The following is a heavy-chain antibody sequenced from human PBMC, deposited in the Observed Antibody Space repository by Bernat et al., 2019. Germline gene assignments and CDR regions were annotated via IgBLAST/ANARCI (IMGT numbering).Heavy chain of an antibody. CDR3: ARVPRGGYGDYVLWWYFDL. D-gene: IGHD4-17*01. CDR1: GFTFSSYA. Sequence: QVQLVESGGGVVQPGRSLRLSCAASGFTFSSYAMHWVRQAPGKGLEWVAVISYDGSNKYYADSVKGRFTISRDNSKNTLYLQMNSLRAEDTAVYYCARVPRGGYGDYVLWWYFDLWGRGTLVTLSS. CDR2: ISYDGSNK. V-gene: IGHV3-30-3*01. J-gene: IGHJ2*01.